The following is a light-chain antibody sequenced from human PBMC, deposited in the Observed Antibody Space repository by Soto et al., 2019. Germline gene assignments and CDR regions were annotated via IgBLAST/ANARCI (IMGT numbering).Light chain of an antibody. CDR3: QQYNNWPFPSWT. Sequence: EIVMTQSPATLSVSPGERATLSCRASQSDSSNLAWYQQRPGQAPRLLIYGASTRATGIPARFSGSGSGTEFTLTISSLQSEDFAVYYCQQYNNWPFPSWTFGQGTKVEIK. CDR1: QSDSSN. V-gene: IGKV3-15*01. J-gene: IGKJ1*01. CDR2: GAS.